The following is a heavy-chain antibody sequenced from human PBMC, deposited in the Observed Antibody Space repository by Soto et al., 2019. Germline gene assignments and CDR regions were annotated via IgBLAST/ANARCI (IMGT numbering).Heavy chain of an antibody. D-gene: IGHD3-3*01. CDR2: MNPNSGNT. CDR3: ARFYDFWSGYYLSPESSDYYYMDV. J-gene: IGHJ6*03. V-gene: IGHV1-8*01. Sequence: ASVKVSCKASGYTFTSYDINWVRQATGQGLEWMGWMNPNSGNTGYAQKFQGRVTMTRNTSISTAYMELSSLRSEDTAVYYCARFYDFWSGYYLSPESSDYYYMDVWGKGTTVTVSS. CDR1: GYTFTSYD.